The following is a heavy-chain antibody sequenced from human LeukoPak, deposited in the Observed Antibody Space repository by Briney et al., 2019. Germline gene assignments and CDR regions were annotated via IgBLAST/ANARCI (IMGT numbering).Heavy chain of an antibody. V-gene: IGHV3-30-3*01. CDR1: GFTFSSYA. J-gene: IGHJ4*02. CDR2: ISYDGSNK. CDR3: AREMSPQDPCFDY. Sequence: GGSLRLSCAASGFTFSSYAMHWVRQAPGKGLEWVAVISYDGSNKYYADSVKGRFTISRDNSKNTLYLQMNSLRAEDTAVYYCAREMSPQDPCFDYWGQGTLVTVSS.